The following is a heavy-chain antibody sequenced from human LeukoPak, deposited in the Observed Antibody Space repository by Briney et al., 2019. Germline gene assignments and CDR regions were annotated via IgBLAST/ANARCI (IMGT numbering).Heavy chain of an antibody. Sequence: GGSLRLSCAASGFAVSSQYMNWVRQAPGKGLEWVSVIHSGGVTYYADSVKGPFTISRDNSKNILYLQMDSLRADDTAIYYCASSVYSGSPTKSFDYWGRGTLITVSS. CDR1: GFAVSSQY. J-gene: IGHJ4*02. V-gene: IGHV3-53*01. CDR2: IHSGGVT. CDR3: ASSVYSGSPTKSFDY. D-gene: IGHD2-21*01.